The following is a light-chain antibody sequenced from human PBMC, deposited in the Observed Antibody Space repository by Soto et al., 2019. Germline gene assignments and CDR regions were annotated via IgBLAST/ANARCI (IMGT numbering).Light chain of an antibody. CDR3: SSYTSSSTPYV. CDR2: EVN. CDR1: SSDVGGYKY. J-gene: IGLJ1*01. Sequence: QSALTQPASVSGSPGQSITISCTGTSSDVGGYKYVSWYQQHPGKGPKLMIYEVNNRPSGVSNRFSGSKSDNTASLTISGLQAEDEADYYCSSYTSSSTPYVFGTGTKVTVL. V-gene: IGLV2-14*01.